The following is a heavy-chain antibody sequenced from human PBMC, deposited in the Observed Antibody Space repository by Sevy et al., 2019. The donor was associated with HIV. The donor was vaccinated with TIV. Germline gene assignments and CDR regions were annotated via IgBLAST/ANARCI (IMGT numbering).Heavy chain of an antibody. Sequence: GGSLRLSCAASGFTFSNAWMSWVRQAPGKGLEWVGRIKSKTDGGTTNYAAPVKGRFTISRDDSKNTLYLQMNSLKTEDTAVYYCTSDFSEAISCFPHYYYYVMDVGGQGTTVTVSS. D-gene: IGHD2-2*02. CDR3: TSDFSEAISCFPHYYYYVMDV. CDR2: IKSKTDGGTT. J-gene: IGHJ6*02. V-gene: IGHV3-15*01. CDR1: GFTFSNAW.